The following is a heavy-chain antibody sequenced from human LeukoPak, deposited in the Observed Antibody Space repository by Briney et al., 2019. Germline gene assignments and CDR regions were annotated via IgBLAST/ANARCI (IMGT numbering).Heavy chain of an antibody. J-gene: IGHJ4*02. Sequence: GGSLRLSCAASGFPFNAYWMTWVRQAPGKGLEWVANIRQDGDTKYYVDSEKGRFTISRDNAMNSLYLQMNSLRAEDTAIYYCARSPPYGTTWYGRSDFWGQGTLVTVSS. CDR3: ARSPPYGTTWYGRSDF. CDR1: GFPFNAYW. D-gene: IGHD6-13*01. CDR2: IRQDGDTK. V-gene: IGHV3-7*03.